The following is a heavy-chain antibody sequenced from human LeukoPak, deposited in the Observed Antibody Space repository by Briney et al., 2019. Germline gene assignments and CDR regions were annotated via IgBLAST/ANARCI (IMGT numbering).Heavy chain of an antibody. V-gene: IGHV3-74*01. CDR2: INPDGGST. J-gene: IGHJ4*02. Sequence: GGSLRLSCAASGFTYSSYWMHWVRQAPGKGLVWVSRINPDGGSTNYADSVKGRFTISRDNAKNTLYLQMNSLGAEDTAVYYCALAAVGTCCDSWGQGTLVTVSS. D-gene: IGHD6-13*01. CDR1: GFTYSSYW. CDR3: ALAAVGTCCDS.